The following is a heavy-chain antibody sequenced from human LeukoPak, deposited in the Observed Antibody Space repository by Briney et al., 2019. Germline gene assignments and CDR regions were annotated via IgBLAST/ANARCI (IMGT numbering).Heavy chain of an antibody. D-gene: IGHD3-22*01. CDR3: ARGLYYYDSSGYYYFFDY. CDR2: INHSGST. J-gene: IGHJ4*02. V-gene: IGHV4-34*01. Sequence: PSETLSLTCAVYGGSFSGYYWSWIRQPPGKGLEWIGEINHSGSTNYNPSLKSRVTISVDTSKNQFSLMLSSVTAADTAVYYCARGLYYYDSSGYYYFFDYWGQGTLVTVSS. CDR1: GGSFSGYY.